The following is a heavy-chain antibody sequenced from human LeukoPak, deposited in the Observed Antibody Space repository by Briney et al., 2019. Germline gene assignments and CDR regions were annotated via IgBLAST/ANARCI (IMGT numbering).Heavy chain of an antibody. CDR2: INHSGRT. D-gene: IGHD4-23*01. V-gene: IGHV4-34*01. J-gene: IGHJ4*02. CDR3: ATEPTTVVSLPYYFDF. CDR1: GGSFFGSH. Sequence: SETLSLTCAVSGGSFFGSHCQWTRQSPEKGLEWIGEINHSGRTNYNPSLKSRVTISVDTSKSQFFLKLTSVTAADTAVYYCATEPTTVVSLPYYFDFWGQGTLVTVSA.